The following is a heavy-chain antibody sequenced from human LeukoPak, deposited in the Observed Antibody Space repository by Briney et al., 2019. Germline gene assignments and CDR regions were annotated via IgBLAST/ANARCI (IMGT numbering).Heavy chain of an antibody. V-gene: IGHV3-23*01. Sequence: PGGTLSLSCEASGFTFSSSAMGWVRQAPGKGLEWVSTLGDRGDTYYADSVKSRFTISRDSSKNTLYLRMNSLRAEDTAVYFCAKQQPGERYYFDYWGQGTLVTVSS. D-gene: IGHD3-16*01. J-gene: IGHJ4*02. CDR2: LGDRGDT. CDR1: GFTFSSSA. CDR3: AKQQPGERYYFDY.